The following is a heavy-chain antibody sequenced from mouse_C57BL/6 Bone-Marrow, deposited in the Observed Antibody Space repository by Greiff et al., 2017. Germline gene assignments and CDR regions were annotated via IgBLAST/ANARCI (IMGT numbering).Heavy chain of an antibody. Sequence: EVKLVESGGGLVQSGRSLRLSCATSGFTFSDFYMEWVRQAPGKGLEWIAASRNKANDYTTEYSASVKGRFIVSRDTSQSILYLQMNALRAEDTAIYYCARDHDYYALDYWGQGTSVTVSS. CDR2: SRNKANDYTT. V-gene: IGHV7-1*01. CDR3: ARDHDYYALDY. J-gene: IGHJ4*01. CDR1: GFTFSDFY.